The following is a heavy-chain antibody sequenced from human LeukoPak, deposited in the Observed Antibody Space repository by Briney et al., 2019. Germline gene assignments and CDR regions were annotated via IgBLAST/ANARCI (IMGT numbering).Heavy chain of an antibody. D-gene: IGHD3-22*01. J-gene: IGHJ3*01. CDR3: AKSTYYYDTFVNAFDF. CDR2: IYYSGST. V-gene: IGHV4-59*11. Sequence: SETLSLTCTVSRGSISSHYWSWIRQPPGKGLEWIGYIYYSGSTNYNPSLKSRVTISVDTSKNQFSLKLSSVTAADTAVYYCAKSTYYYDTFVNAFDFWGQGTVVTVSS. CDR1: RGSISSHY.